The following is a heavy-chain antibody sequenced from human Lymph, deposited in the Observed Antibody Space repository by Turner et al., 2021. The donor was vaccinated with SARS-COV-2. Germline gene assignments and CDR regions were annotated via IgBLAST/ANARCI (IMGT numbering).Heavy chain of an antibody. D-gene: IGHD2-15*01. Sequence: EVQLVESGGGLVQPGGSLRLPCAASGFTFSSYSMNWVRQAPGKWLEWVSYISISSSTIYYADSVKGRFTISRDNAKNSLYLQMNSLRDEDTAVYDCARDRGGYGAYYYGMDVWGQGTTVTVSS. CDR1: GFTFSSYS. CDR3: ARDRGGYGAYYYGMDV. CDR2: ISISSSTI. V-gene: IGHV3-48*02. J-gene: IGHJ6*02.